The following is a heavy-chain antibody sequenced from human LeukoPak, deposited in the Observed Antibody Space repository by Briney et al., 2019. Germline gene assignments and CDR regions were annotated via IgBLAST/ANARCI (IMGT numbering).Heavy chain of an antibody. CDR1: GFTFSSFW. V-gene: IGHV3-7*04. Sequence: GGSLRLSCAASGFTFSSFWMSWGRQAPGKGLEWVANIKQDGSEKYYVDSVKGRFTVSRDNAENSLYLQMNSLRAEDTAVYYCARGYCSGGSCFSSTGNFDLWGRGTLVTVSS. D-gene: IGHD2-15*01. CDR3: ARGYCSGGSCFSSTGNFDL. CDR2: IKQDGSEK. J-gene: IGHJ2*01.